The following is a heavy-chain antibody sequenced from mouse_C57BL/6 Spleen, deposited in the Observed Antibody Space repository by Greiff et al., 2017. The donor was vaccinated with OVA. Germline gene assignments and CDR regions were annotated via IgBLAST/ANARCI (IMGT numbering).Heavy chain of an antibody. V-gene: IGHV1-64*01. CDR1: GYTFTSYW. CDR2: IHPNSGST. Sequence: VQLQQPGAELVKPGASVKLSCKASGYTFTSYWMHWVKQRPGQGLEWIGMIHPNSGSTNYNEKFKSKATLTVDKSSSTAYMQLSSLTSEDSAVYYCARRRIAYDYDEGFAYWGQGTLVTVSA. J-gene: IGHJ3*01. D-gene: IGHD2-4*01. CDR3: ARRRIAYDYDEGFAY.